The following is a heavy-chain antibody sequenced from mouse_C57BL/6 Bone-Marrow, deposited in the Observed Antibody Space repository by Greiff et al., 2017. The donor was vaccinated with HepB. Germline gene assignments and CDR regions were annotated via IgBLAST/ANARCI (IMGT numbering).Heavy chain of an antibody. CDR1: GFTFSSYG. Sequence: EVQLVESGGDLVKPGGSLKLSCAASGFTFSSYGMSWVRQTPDKRLEWVATISSGGSYTYYPDSVKGRFTISRDNAKNTLYLQMSSLKSEDTAMYYCARKEGLLWLRQGSWFAYWGQGTLVTVSA. D-gene: IGHD2-2*01. CDR3: ARKEGLLWLRQGSWFAY. V-gene: IGHV5-6*01. CDR2: ISSGGSYT. J-gene: IGHJ3*01.